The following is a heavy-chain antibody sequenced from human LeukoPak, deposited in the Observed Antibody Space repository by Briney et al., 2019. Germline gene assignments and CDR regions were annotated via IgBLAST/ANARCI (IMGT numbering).Heavy chain of an antibody. Sequence: GGSLRLSCAASGFTFSSYWMHWVRQAPGKGLVWVSRINSDGSSTSYADSVKGRFTISRDNAKNTPYLQMNSLRAEDTAVYYCARGPRDYSNYYYYGMDVWGQGTTVTVSS. CDR1: GFTFSSYW. V-gene: IGHV3-74*01. J-gene: IGHJ6*02. CDR3: ARGPRDYSNYYYYGMDV. D-gene: IGHD4-11*01. CDR2: INSDGSST.